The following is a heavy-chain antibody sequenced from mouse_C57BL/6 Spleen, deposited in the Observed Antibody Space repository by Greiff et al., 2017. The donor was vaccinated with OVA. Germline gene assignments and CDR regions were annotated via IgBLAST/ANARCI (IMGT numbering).Heavy chain of an antibody. CDR1: GFSLTSYG. V-gene: IGHV2-2*01. Sequence: QVQLQQSGPGLVQPSQSLSLTCTVSGFSLTSYGVHWVRQSPGQGLEWLGVIWSGGSTAYNAAFLSRLSTSTDNSKSQVFFKMNSLQADDTAIYYCARDGWTEWYFDVWGTGTTVTVSS. J-gene: IGHJ1*03. CDR2: IWSGGST. CDR3: ARDGWTEWYFDV. D-gene: IGHD1-1*01.